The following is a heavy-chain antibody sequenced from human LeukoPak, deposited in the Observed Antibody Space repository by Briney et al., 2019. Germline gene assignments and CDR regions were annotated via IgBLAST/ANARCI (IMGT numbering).Heavy chain of an antibody. V-gene: IGHV3-30*04. CDR3: AREGYSSGWYDY. D-gene: IGHD6-19*01. J-gene: IGHJ4*02. CDR2: ISYDGSNK. Sequence: GGSPRLSCAASGFTFSSYAMHWVRQAPGKGLEWVAVISYDGSNKYYADSVKGRFTISRDNSKNTLYLQMNSLRAEDTAVYYCAREGYSSGWYDYWGQGTLVTVSS. CDR1: GFTFSSYA.